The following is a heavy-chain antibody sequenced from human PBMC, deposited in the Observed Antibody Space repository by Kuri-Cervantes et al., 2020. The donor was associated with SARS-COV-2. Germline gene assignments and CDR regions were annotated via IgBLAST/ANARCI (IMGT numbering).Heavy chain of an antibody. Sequence: GESLKISCAASGFTFSSYSMNWVRQAPGKGLEWVSYISSSSSTIYYADSVKGRFTISRDNAKNSLYLEMNSLRDEDTAVYYCARDGVKDDYGFSGYWGQGTLVTVSS. CDR1: GFTFSSYS. J-gene: IGHJ4*02. CDR2: ISSSSSTI. V-gene: IGHV3-48*02. CDR3: ARDGVKDDYGFSGY. D-gene: IGHD4-17*01.